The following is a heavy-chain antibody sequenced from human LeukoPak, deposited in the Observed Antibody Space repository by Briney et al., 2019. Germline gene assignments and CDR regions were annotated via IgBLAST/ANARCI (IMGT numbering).Heavy chain of an antibody. Sequence: GGSLRLSCAASGFTFSSYGMHWVRQAPGKGREWVAFIRYEGSNKYYADSVKGRFTISRDNSKNTLYLQMNSLRAEDTAVYYCARDRSSGWTGPFDYWGQGPLVTVSS. CDR2: IRYEGSNK. CDR1: GFTFSSYG. CDR3: ARDRSSGWTGPFDY. D-gene: IGHD6-19*01. V-gene: IGHV3-30*02. J-gene: IGHJ4*02.